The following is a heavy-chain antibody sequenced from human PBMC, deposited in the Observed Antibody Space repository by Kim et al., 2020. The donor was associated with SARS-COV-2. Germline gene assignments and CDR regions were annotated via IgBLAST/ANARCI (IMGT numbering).Heavy chain of an antibody. CDR3: ARDQRRIAARHYYFDY. Sequence: ASVKVSCKASGYTFTGYYMHWVRQAPGQGLEWMGWINPNSGGTNYAQKFQGRVTMTRDTSISTAYMELSRLRSDDTAVYYCARDQRRIAARHYYFDYWGQGTLVTVSS. J-gene: IGHJ4*02. CDR1: GYTFTGYY. CDR2: INPNSGGT. V-gene: IGHV1-2*02. D-gene: IGHD6-6*01.